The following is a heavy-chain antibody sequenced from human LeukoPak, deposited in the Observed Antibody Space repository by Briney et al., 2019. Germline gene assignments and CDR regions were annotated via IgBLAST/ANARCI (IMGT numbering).Heavy chain of an antibody. V-gene: IGHV3-30*02. J-gene: IGHJ4*02. CDR2: IRYDGSNK. Sequence: PGGSLRLSCAASGFTFSSYGMHWVRQAPGKGLEWVAFIRYDGSNKYYADSVKGRFTISRDNAKNSLYLQMNSLRAEDTAVYYCARVPYSSSWYVFDYWGQGTLVTVSS. CDR3: ARVPYSSSWYVFDY. D-gene: IGHD6-13*01. CDR1: GFTFSSYG.